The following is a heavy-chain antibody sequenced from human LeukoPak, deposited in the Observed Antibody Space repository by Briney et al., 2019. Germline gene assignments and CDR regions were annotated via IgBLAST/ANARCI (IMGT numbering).Heavy chain of an antibody. D-gene: IGHD6-13*01. J-gene: IGHJ5*01. Sequence: PGGSLRLSCAASGFTVSSNYMSWVRQAPGKGLEWVSYISSSGSTIYYADSVKGRFTISRDNAKNSLYLQMNSLRAEDTAVYYCARDRHSSSWYLNWFDSWGQGTLVTVSS. CDR1: GFTVSSNY. CDR2: ISSSGSTI. CDR3: ARDRHSSSWYLNWFDS. V-gene: IGHV3-11*01.